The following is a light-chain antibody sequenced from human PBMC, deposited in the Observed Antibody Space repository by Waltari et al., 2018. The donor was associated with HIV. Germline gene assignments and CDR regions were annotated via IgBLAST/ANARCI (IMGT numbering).Light chain of an antibody. CDR2: EDN. V-gene: IGLV6-57*01. CDR3: QSYDSSNPVV. CDR1: SGSIASNY. Sequence: NFMLTQPHSVSESPRKTVTISCTRSSGSIASNYVQWSQQRPGSSPTTVIYEDNQRPSGVPDRFSGSIDSSSNSASLTISGLKTEDEADYYCQSYDSSNPVVFGGGTKLTVL. J-gene: IGLJ2*01.